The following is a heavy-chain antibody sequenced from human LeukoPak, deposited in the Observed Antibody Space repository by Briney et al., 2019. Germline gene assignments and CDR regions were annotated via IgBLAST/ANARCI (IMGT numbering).Heavy chain of an antibody. J-gene: IGHJ6*03. D-gene: IGHD6-13*01. CDR1: GFTFSNYW. CDR3: ARDGGGIAAAGTHTYYYYYMDV. CDR2: IKNDGNKK. V-gene: IGHV3-7*01. Sequence: GGSLRLSCAASGFTFSNYWMSWVRQAPGKGLEWVANIKNDGNKKYYVDSVKGRFTISRDNAKNSLYLQMNSLRAEDTAVYYCARDGGGIAAAGTHTYYYYYMDVWGKGTTVTVSS.